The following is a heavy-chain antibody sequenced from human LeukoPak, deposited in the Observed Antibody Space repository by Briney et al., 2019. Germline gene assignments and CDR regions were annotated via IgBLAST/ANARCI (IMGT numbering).Heavy chain of an antibody. V-gene: IGHV5-51*01. CDR1: GYSFTSYW. CDR2: IYPGDSDT. D-gene: IGHD5-12*01. CDR3: AISLPVDIAATGGFDP. Sequence: GESLKISCKGSGYSFTSYWIGWVRQMPGKGLEWMGIIYPGDSDTRYSPSFQGQVTISADKSISTAYLQWSSLKASDTAMYYCAISLPVDIAATGGFDPWGQGTLVTVSS. J-gene: IGHJ5*02.